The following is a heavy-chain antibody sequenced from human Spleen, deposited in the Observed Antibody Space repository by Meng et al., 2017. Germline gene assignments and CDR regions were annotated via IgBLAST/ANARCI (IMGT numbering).Heavy chain of an antibody. CDR2: INPSDTGT. J-gene: IGHJ4*02. CDR1: GYTFTYYY. CDR3: ARGANWSGFDY. V-gene: IGHV1-46*01. Sequence: ASVKVSCKASGYTFTYYYIHWVRQAPAQGLEWVGIINPSDTGTSHAQRFQGRVTMTRDTSTSTVYMELSSLRSEDTAVYYGARGANWSGFDYWGQGTLVTVSS.